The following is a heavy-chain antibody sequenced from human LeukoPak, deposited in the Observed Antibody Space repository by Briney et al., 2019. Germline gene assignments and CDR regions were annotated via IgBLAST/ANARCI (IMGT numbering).Heavy chain of an antibody. V-gene: IGHV4-59*01. CDR3: ARGRGGGGTSNNWFDP. J-gene: IGHJ5*02. CDR1: GGSISSYY. D-gene: IGHD2-15*01. CDR2: IYSSGTA. Sequence: PSETLSLTCTVSGGSISSYYWSWIRQPPGKGLGWIGYIYSSGTANYNPSLKSRVTISVDTSKNQFSLKLSSVTAADTTVYYCARGRGGGGTSNNWFDPWGQGTHVIVSS.